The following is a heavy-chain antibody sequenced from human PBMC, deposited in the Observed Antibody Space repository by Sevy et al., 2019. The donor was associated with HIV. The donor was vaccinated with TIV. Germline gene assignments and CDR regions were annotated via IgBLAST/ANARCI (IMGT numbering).Heavy chain of an antibody. D-gene: IGHD7-27*01. CDR1: GFTFSSYS. J-gene: IGHJ4*02. V-gene: IGHV3-48*01. Sequence: GGSLRLSCAASGFTFSSYSMNWVRRAPGKGLEWVSYISSNSSTIYYADSVKGRFTISRDNAKNSLYLQMNSLRAEDTAVYYCARPPPWGSDYFDYLGQGTLVTVSS. CDR3: ARPPPWGSDYFDY. CDR2: ISSNSSTI.